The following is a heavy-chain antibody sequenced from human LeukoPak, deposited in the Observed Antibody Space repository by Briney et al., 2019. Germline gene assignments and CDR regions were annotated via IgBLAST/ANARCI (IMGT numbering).Heavy chain of an antibody. Sequence: SETLSLTCAVYGDSFSAYDWNWIRQSPGKGLEWIGEITQSGSTNYNPSLKSRVTISIDTSKNQFSLRLRSVTAADTAVYYCAKGIVKPDPIVVVPAAIRVAQAFDSWGQGTQVTVSS. CDR2: ITQSGST. D-gene: IGHD2-2*01. J-gene: IGHJ4*02. V-gene: IGHV4-34*01. CDR1: GDSFSAYD. CDR3: AKGIVKPDPIVVVPAAIRVAQAFDS.